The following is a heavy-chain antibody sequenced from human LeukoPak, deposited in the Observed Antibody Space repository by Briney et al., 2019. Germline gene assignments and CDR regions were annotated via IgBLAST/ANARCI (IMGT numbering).Heavy chain of an antibody. Sequence: PGGSLRLSCAASGFALSSHWMTWVRQVPGRGPEWVANVNRDGSETYYLDSVKGRFTVSKDNAKNSLYLQMNGLRAEDTALYHCARNNGVDVWGQGTTVIVSS. J-gene: IGHJ6*02. CDR1: GFALSSHW. CDR3: ARNNGVDV. CDR2: VNRDGSET. V-gene: IGHV3-7*03.